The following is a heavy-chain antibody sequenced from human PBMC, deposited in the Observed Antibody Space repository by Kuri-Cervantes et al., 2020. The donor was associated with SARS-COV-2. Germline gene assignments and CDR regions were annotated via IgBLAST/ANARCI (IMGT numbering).Heavy chain of an antibody. CDR1: GFTFSSYS. Sequence: GESLKISCAASGFTFSSYSMNWVRQAPGKGLEWVSSISSSSSYIYYADSVKGRFTISRDNAKNSLYLQMNSLRDEDTAVYYCAREYYDSSGYYYYYYYGMDVWGQGTTVTVSS. V-gene: IGHV3-21*01. D-gene: IGHD3-22*01. CDR3: AREYYDSSGYYYYYYYGMDV. CDR2: ISSSSSYI. J-gene: IGHJ6*02.